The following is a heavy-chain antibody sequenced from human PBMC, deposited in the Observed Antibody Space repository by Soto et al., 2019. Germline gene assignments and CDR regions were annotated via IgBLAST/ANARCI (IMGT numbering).Heavy chain of an antibody. V-gene: IGHV4-39*01. CDR3: ARERYTQVPSGYYGMDV. CDR2: IYYTGMT. D-gene: IGHD3-9*01. J-gene: IGHJ6*02. CDR1: GTYISSTDYY. Sequence: SETLSLTCTVSGTYISSTDYYWGWIRQPPGKGLEWITSIYYTGMTYYNPSLKSRVTISVDTSKNQFSLKLSSVTAADTAVYYCARERYTQVPSGYYGMDVWGQGTTVTVSS.